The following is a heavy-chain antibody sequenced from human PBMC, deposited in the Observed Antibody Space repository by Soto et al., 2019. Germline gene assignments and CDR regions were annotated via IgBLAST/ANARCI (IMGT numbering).Heavy chain of an antibody. CDR1: GFTFSSYA. CDR3: AKEDCSSTSCYTGRNY. J-gene: IGHJ4*02. Sequence: EVQLLESGGGLVQPGGSLRLSCAASGFTFSSYAMSWVRQAPGKGLEWVSAISGSGGSTYYADSVKGRFTISRDNSKNTLYLQMNSLRAEDTALYYCAKEDCSSTSCYTGRNYWGQGTLVTVSS. CDR2: ISGSGGST. D-gene: IGHD2-2*02. V-gene: IGHV3-23*01.